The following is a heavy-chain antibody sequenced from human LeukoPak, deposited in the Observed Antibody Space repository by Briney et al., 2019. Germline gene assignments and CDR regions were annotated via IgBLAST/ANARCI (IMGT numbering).Heavy chain of an antibody. Sequence: PGGPLRLSCAASGFTFSNYWMRWVRQAPGKGLEWVANIKQDGSEKYYVDSVKGRFSISRDNAKNSLYLQMNSLKAEDTAVYYCARDSRYGAYWGQGTLVTVSS. CDR1: GFTFSNYW. CDR2: IKQDGSEK. D-gene: IGHD4-17*01. J-gene: IGHJ4*02. CDR3: ARDSRYGAY. V-gene: IGHV3-7*01.